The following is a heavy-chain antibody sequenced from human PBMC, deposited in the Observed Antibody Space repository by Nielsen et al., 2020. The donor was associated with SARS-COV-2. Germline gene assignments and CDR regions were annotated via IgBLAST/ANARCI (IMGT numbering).Heavy chain of an antibody. CDR2: ISYDGSNK. CDR3: VKDEVITGTPDAFDI. CDR1: GFTFSSYG. J-gene: IGHJ3*02. V-gene: IGHV3-30*18. Sequence: GESLKISCAASGFTFSSYGMHWVRQAPGKGLEWVAVISYDGSNKYYADSVKGRFTISRDNSKNTLYLQMNSLRAEDTAVYYCVKDEVITGTPDAFDIWGQGTMVTVSS. D-gene: IGHD1-20*01.